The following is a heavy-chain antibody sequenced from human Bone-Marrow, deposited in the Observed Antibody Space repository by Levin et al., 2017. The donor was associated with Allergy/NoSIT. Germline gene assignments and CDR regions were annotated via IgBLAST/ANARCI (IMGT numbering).Heavy chain of an antibody. CDR1: GFTFRNYG. Sequence: GESLKISCAASGFTFRNYGMHWVRQTPGKGLEWVAVISYDGSTRYYADSVQGRFTISRDNSKNTLSLQMNRLRSEDSAIYYCAKGGYYGSATYYRGRFAPWGQGTVVTVSS. D-gene: IGHD3-10*01. J-gene: IGHJ5*02. CDR3: AKGGYYGSATYYRGRFAP. V-gene: IGHV3-30*18. CDR2: ISYDGSTR.